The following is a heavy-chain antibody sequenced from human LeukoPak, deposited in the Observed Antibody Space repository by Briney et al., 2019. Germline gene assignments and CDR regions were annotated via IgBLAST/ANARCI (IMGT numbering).Heavy chain of an antibody. J-gene: IGHJ6*02. CDR1: GGSFSGYY. CDR2: INHSGST. CDR3: ARGPPYSSSWPPYYYYGMDV. D-gene: IGHD6-13*01. V-gene: IGHV4-34*01. Sequence: PSETLSLTCAVYGGSFSGYYWSWIRQPPGKGLEWIGEINHSGSTNYNPSLKSRVTISVDTSKNQFSLRLSSVTAADTAVYYCARGPPYSSSWPPYYYYGMDVWGQGTTVTVSS.